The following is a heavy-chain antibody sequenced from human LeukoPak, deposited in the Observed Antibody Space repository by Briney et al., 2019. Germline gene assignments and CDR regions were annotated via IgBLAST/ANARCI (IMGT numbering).Heavy chain of an antibody. CDR1: GYTFTGYY. CDR3: AATVTTSYFDY. J-gene: IGHJ4*02. D-gene: IGHD4-17*01. V-gene: IGHV1-2*06. CDR2: INPNSGGT. Sequence: ASVKVSCKASGYTFTGYYMHWVRQAPGQGLEWMGRINPNSGGTNYAQKFQGRVTMTRDTFISTAYMELSRLRSDDTAVYYCAATVTTSYFDYWGQGTLVTVSS.